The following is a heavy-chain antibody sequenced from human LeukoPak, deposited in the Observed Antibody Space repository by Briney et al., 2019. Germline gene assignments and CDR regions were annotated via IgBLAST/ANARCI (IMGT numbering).Heavy chain of an antibody. D-gene: IGHD3-22*01. J-gene: IGHJ3*02. V-gene: IGHV5-51*01. Sequence: GESLKISCKGSGYSFTGYWIGWVRQMPGKGLEWMGIIYPGDSDTRYSPSFQGQVTISADKSISTAYLQWSSLKASDTAMYYCARLYDSSGYYSSPYDAFDIWGQGTMVTVSS. CDR2: IYPGDSDT. CDR3: ARLYDSSGYYSSPYDAFDI. CDR1: GYSFTGYW.